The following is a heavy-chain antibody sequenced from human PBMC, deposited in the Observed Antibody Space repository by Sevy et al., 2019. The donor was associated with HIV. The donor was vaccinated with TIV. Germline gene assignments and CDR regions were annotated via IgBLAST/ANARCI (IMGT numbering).Heavy chain of an antibody. J-gene: IGHJ6*02. V-gene: IGHV3-30*04. CDR2: ISYDGSNK. CDR1: GFTFSSYA. Sequence: GGSLRLSCAASGFTFSSYAMHWVRQAPGKGLEWVAVISYDGSNKYYADSVKGRFTISRDNSKNTLYLQMNSLRAEDTAVYYCASDPPMVRGSQRPYYYYGMDVWGQGTTVTVSS. CDR3: ASDPPMVRGSQRPYYYYGMDV. D-gene: IGHD3-10*01.